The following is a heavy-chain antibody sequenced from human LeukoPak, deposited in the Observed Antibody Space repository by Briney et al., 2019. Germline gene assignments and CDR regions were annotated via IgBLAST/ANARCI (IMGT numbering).Heavy chain of an antibody. V-gene: IGHV3-30-3*01. CDR1: GFTFSTYP. J-gene: IGHJ4*02. CDR3: ARDLIALPGTYFDY. Sequence: GGSLRLSCAASGFTFSTYPMHWVRQAPGKGLEWLAVISNDGNNKYCADSVKGRVTISRDNSKNTLYLQMNSLRTEDTAVYYCARDLIALPGTYFDYWGQGTLVTVSS. D-gene: IGHD6-19*01. CDR2: ISNDGNNK.